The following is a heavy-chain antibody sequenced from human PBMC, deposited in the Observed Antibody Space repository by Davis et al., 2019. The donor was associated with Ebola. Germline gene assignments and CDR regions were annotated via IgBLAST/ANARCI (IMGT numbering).Heavy chain of an antibody. CDR1: GGSFSGYY. J-gene: IGHJ6*02. CDR2: INHSGST. CDR3: ARGKYSGYDQKYYYYYGMDV. V-gene: IGHV4-34*01. D-gene: IGHD5-12*01. Sequence: SETLSLTCAVYGGSFSGYYWSWIRQPPGKGLEWIGEINHSGSTNYNPSLKSRVTISVDTSKNQFSLKLSSVTAADTAVYYCARGKYSGYDQKYYYYYGMDVWGQGTTVTVSS.